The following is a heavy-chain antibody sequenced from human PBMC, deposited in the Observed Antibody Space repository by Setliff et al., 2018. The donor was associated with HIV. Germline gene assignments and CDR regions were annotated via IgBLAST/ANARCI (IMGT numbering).Heavy chain of an antibody. CDR3: ARVPTNPDFYYYYMDV. J-gene: IGHJ6*03. CDR2: INYRGNT. V-gene: IGHV4-39*07. CDR1: GGSISTSRYY. Sequence: PSETLSLTCTVSGGSISTSRYYWGWIRQPPGKGLEWIGSINYRGNTYYNPSLTSRAAIFVDTSKNQISLKLSSVTAADTAVYYCARVPTNPDFYYYYMDVWGKGTTVTVSS.